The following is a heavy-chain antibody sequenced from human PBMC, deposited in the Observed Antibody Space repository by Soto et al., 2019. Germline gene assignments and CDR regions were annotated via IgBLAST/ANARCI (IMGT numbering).Heavy chain of an antibody. V-gene: IGHV1-3*01. CDR2: INAGNGNT. Sequence: QVQLVQSGAEVKKPGASVKVSCKASGYTFTSYAMHWVRQAPGQRLEWMGWINAGNGNTKYSQKFQGRVTITRATSASTAYMELSSLRSEDTAVYYCARDYDSSGYYYNGFDYWGQGTLVTVSS. D-gene: IGHD3-22*01. CDR1: GYTFTSYA. CDR3: ARDYDSSGYYYNGFDY. J-gene: IGHJ4*02.